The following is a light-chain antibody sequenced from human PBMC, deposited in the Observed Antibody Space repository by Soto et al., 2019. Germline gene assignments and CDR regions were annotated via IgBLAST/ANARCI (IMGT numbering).Light chain of an antibody. Sequence: SALTSPPPVNGSARRSLTITYTKTSSDVGSYNRVSWYQQPPGTAPKLMIYDVSNRPSGIPDHFSGSKSGNAASLTISGLQAEDEADYYCSSYTTSSTYVFGTGTKVTVL. V-gene: IGLV2-18*02. CDR3: SSYTTSSTYV. CDR2: DVS. CDR1: SSDVGSYNR. J-gene: IGLJ1*01.